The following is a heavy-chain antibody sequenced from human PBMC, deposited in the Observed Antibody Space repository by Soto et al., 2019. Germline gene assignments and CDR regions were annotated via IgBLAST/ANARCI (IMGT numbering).Heavy chain of an antibody. V-gene: IGHV2-5*02. CDR2: LYWDDDK. CDR1: GFSLSTSGVG. J-gene: IGHJ4*02. D-gene: IGHD7-27*01. CDR3: VRTSVNWGSRGLVDY. Sequence: QITLKESGPTLVKPTQTLTLTCTFSGFSLSTSGVGVGWIRQPPGKALEWLAFLYWDDDKRYSPSLKGRLTITKDTSKNQVLLTMTNMDPVDTATYYCVRTSVNWGSRGLVDYWGQGTLVTVAS.